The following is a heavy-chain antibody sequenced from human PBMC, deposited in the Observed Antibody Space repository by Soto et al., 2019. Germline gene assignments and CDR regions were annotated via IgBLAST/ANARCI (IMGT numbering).Heavy chain of an antibody. D-gene: IGHD2-2*01. J-gene: IGHJ5*02. Sequence: PGGSLRLSCAASGFTFSSYAMSWVRQAPGKGLEWVSAISGSGGSTYYADSVKGRLTISRDNSKNTLYLQMNSLRAEDTAVYYCAKDIVVVPAANWFDPWGQGTLVTVSS. CDR1: GFTFSSYA. CDR3: AKDIVVVPAANWFDP. V-gene: IGHV3-23*01. CDR2: ISGSGGST.